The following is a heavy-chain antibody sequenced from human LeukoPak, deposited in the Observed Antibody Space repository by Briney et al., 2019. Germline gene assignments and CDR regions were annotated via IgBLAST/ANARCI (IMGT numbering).Heavy chain of an antibody. CDR3: ATLYDILTGFDY. CDR2: FDPEDGET. Sequence: GASVTVSCKVSEYTLTELSMHWVRQAPGKGLEWMGGFDPEDGETIYAQKFHGRVTITEDTSTDKDYMELSSLRSEDTAVYYCATLYDILTGFDYWGQGTLVTVSS. V-gene: IGHV1-24*01. D-gene: IGHD3-9*01. J-gene: IGHJ4*02. CDR1: EYTLTELS.